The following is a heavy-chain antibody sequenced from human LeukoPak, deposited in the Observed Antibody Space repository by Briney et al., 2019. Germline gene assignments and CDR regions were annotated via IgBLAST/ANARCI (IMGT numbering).Heavy chain of an antibody. D-gene: IGHD4-17*01. V-gene: IGHV4-59*01. CDR2: IYYSGST. Sequence: SETLSLTCTVPGGSISSYYWSWIRQPPGKGLEWIGYIYYSGSTNYNPSLKSRVTISVDTSKNQFSLKLSSVTAADTAVYYCARNGGDYGDYPVLDWGQGTLVTVSS. CDR3: ARNGGDYGDYPVLD. CDR1: GGSISSYY. J-gene: IGHJ4*02.